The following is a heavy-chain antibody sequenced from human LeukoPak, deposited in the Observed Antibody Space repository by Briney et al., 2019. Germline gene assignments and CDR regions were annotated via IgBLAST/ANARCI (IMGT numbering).Heavy chain of an antibody. CDR1: GGTFSSYA. CDR2: IIPIFGTA. J-gene: IGHJ3*02. CDR3: ARDLGATVTTADSPHAFDI. Sequence: SVKVSCKASGGTFSSYAISWVRQAPGQGLEWMGRIIPIFGTANYAQKFQSRVTITTDESTSTAYMELSSLRSEDTAVYYCARDLGATVTTADSPHAFDIWGQGTMVTVSS. V-gene: IGHV1-69*05. D-gene: IGHD4-17*01.